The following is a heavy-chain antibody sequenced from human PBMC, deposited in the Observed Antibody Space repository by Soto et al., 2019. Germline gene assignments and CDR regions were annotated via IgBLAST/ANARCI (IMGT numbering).Heavy chain of an antibody. J-gene: IGHJ6*03. CDR1: GYTFTSYY. Sequence: ASVKVSCKASGYTFTSYYINWVRQATGQGLEWMGWMNPNSGNTGYAQKFQGRVTMTRNTSISTACMELSSLRSEDTAVYYCARGPGSWYYYYMDVWGKGTTVTVSS. V-gene: IGHV1-8*01. CDR3: ARGPGSWYYYYMDV. D-gene: IGHD6-13*01. CDR2: MNPNSGNT.